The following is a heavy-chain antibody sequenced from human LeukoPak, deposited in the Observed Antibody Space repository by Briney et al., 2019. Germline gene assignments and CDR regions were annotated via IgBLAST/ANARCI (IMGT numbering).Heavy chain of an antibody. CDR1: GFTFSSYW. J-gene: IGHJ6*03. CDR2: IKQDGSEK. V-gene: IGHV3-7*01. Sequence: PGGSLRLSCAASGFTFSSYWMSWVRQAPGKGLEWVANIKQDGSEKYYVDSVKGRFTISRDNAKNSLYLQMNSLRAEDTAVYYCARISSYIVVVPAARPYYMDAWGKGTAVTVSS. CDR3: ARISSYIVVVPAARPYYMDA. D-gene: IGHD2-2*01.